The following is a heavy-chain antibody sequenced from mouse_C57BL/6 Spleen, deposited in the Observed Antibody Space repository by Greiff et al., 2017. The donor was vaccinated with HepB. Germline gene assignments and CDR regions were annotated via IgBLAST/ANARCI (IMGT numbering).Heavy chain of an antibody. J-gene: IGHJ2*01. CDR1: GYTFNSYW. V-gene: IGHV1-55*01. D-gene: IGHD1-1*02. CDR2: IYPGSGST. CDR3: ARVGYYFDY. Sequence: VQLQQPGAELVKPGASVKMSCKASGYTFNSYWITWVKQRPGQGLAWIGDIYPGSGSTNYNEKFKSKATLTVDTSSSTAYMQLSSLTSEDSAVYYCARVGYYFDYWGQGTTLTVSS.